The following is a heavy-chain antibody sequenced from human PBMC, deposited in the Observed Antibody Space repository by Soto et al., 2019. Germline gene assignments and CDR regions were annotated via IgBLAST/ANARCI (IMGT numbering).Heavy chain of an antibody. D-gene: IGHD3-22*01. CDR2: IKSKNDGGTT. Sequence: PGGSLRLSCAASGFTFKNAWRNGVRQAQGKGLEWVGIIKSKNDGGTTDYAATVKGRFTISRDDSENTVYLQMNSLKTEDTAVYYCITDVNYYTSSGYYYHDYWGQGT. CDR3: ITDVNYYTSSGYYYHDY. J-gene: IGHJ4*02. CDR1: GFTFKNAW. V-gene: IGHV3-15*07.